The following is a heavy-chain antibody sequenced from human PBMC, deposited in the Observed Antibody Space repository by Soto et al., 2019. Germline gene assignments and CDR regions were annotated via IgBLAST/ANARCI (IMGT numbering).Heavy chain of an antibody. CDR1: GFSFSSYG. Sequence: QVQLVESGGGVVQPGRSLRLSCAASGFSFSSYGMHWVRQAPGKGLEWLAVIWFDGSRKNDADSVKGRFTISRDNSKNTLYLQMNSLRAEATAVYYCARSNYDFWSGYYYPDYWGQGTLVTVSS. V-gene: IGHV3-33*01. CDR2: IWFDGSRK. J-gene: IGHJ4*02. CDR3: ARSNYDFWSGYYYPDY. D-gene: IGHD3-3*01.